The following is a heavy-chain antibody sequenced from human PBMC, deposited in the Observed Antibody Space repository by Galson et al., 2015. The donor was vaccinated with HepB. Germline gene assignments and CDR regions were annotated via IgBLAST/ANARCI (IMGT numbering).Heavy chain of an antibody. CDR3: ARVGDSGGWYDFGF. J-gene: IGHJ4*02. D-gene: IGHD6-19*01. CDR1: GYTFTSYA. Sequence: SVKVSCKASGYTFTSYAMHWVRQAPGQRLEWMGWINAGNGNTKYSQKFQGRVTITRDTSASTAYMELSSLRSEDTAVYYCARVGDSGGWYDFGFWGQGTLVTVSS. V-gene: IGHV1-3*01. CDR2: INAGNGNT.